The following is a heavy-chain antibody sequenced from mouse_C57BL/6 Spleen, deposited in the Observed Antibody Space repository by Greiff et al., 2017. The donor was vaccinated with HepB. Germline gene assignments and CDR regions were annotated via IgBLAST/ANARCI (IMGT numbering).Heavy chain of an antibody. Sequence: QVQLQQPGAELVRPGTSVKLSCKASGYTFTSYWMHRVKQRPGQGLEWIGVIDPSDSYTNYNQKFKGKATLTVDTSSSTAYMQLSSLTSEDSAVYYCARGITTVVATGAMDYWGQGTSVTVSS. J-gene: IGHJ4*01. CDR3: ARGITTVVATGAMDY. CDR1: GYTFTSYW. V-gene: IGHV1-59*01. CDR2: IDPSDSYT. D-gene: IGHD1-1*01.